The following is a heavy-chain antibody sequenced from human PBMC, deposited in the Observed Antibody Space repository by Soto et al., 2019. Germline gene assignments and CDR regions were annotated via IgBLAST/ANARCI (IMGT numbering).Heavy chain of an antibody. Sequence: SEALSLTCTVSGGSISSGGNYWSWIRQHPGKGLDWIGYIYHSGSTYYNPSLKSRVTISVDTSRNQLSLRLRAVTAADTAVYYCARDSRSGYSVWGRCTFVTVSS. J-gene: IGHJ1*01. CDR2: IYHSGST. D-gene: IGHD3-22*01. CDR3: ARDSRSGYSV. V-gene: IGHV4-31*03. CDR1: GGSISSGGNY.